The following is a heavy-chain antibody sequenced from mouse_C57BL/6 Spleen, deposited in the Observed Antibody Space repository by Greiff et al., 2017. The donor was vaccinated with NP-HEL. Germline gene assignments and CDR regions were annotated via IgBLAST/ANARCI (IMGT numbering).Heavy chain of an antibody. J-gene: IGHJ3*01. D-gene: IGHD2-4*01. V-gene: IGHV1-64*01. CDR1: GYTFTSYW. CDR2: IHPNSGST. CDR3: ARSHDSWFAY. Sequence: VKLQQPGAELVKPGASVKLSCKASGYTFTSYWMHWVKQRPGQGLEWIGMIHPNSGSTNYNEKFKSKATLTVDKSSSTAYMQLSSLTSEDSAVYYCARSHDSWFAYWGQGTLVTVSA.